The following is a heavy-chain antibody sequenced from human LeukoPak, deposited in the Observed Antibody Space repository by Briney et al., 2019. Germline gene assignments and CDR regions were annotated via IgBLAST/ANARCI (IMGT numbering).Heavy chain of an antibody. Sequence: ASVKVSCKASGGTFSSYAINWVRQATGQGLEWMGWMNPNSGNTGYAQKFQGRVTITRSTSISTAYMELSSLRSEDTAVYYCARGSRTILDPFDYWGQGTLVTVSS. CDR1: GGTFSSYA. D-gene: IGHD5-24*01. CDR3: ARGSRTILDPFDY. V-gene: IGHV1-8*03. J-gene: IGHJ4*02. CDR2: MNPNSGNT.